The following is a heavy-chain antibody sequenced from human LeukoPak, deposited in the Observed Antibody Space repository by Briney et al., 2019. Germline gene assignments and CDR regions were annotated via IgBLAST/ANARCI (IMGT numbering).Heavy chain of an antibody. D-gene: IGHD6-19*01. Sequence: GGSLILSCTASGFTFGDYAMSWFRQAPGKGLEWVGFIRSKAYGGTTEYAASVKGRFTISRDDSKSIAYLQMNSLKTEDTAVYYCTRPLGSGWYEMWYYYYGMDVWGQGTTVTVSS. J-gene: IGHJ6*02. V-gene: IGHV3-49*03. CDR2: IRSKAYGGTT. CDR3: TRPLGSGWYEMWYYYYGMDV. CDR1: GFTFGDYA.